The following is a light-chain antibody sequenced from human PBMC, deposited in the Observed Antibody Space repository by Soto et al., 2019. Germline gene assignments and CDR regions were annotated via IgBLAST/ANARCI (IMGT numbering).Light chain of an antibody. J-gene: IGKJ2*01. CDR3: QQYKNCPPEYT. CDR2: DAS. V-gene: IGKV3-15*01. CDR1: QSVNSR. Sequence: EIVMTQSPATLSVSPGERVTLFCRASQSVNSRLAWYQQKPAQAPRLLIYDASTRATGIPARFSGSGSGTEFTLTISSLQSEDFAVYYCQQYKNCPPEYTFGQGTKLEIK.